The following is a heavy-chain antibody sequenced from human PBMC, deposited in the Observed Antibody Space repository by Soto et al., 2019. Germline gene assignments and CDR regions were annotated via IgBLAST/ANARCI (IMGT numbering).Heavy chain of an antibody. Sequence: GGSLRLSCAASGFTFSSYAMSWVRQAPGKGLEWVSAISGSGGSTYYADSVKGRFTISRDNSKNTLYLQMNSLRAEDTAVYYCAKDQCSSTSCYAGYYYYGMDVWGQGTTVTVSS. V-gene: IGHV3-23*01. CDR1: GFTFSSYA. J-gene: IGHJ6*02. CDR3: AKDQCSSTSCYAGYYYYGMDV. CDR2: ISGSGGST. D-gene: IGHD2-2*01.